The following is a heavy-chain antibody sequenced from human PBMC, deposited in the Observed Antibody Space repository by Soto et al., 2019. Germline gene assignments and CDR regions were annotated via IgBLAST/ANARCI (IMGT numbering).Heavy chain of an antibody. V-gene: IGHV5-51*01. D-gene: IGHD4-17*01. CDR2: IDPSDSDT. J-gene: IGHJ6*02. Sequence: GESLKISCKGSGYNFNNYWIGWVRQMPGKGLEWMGIIDPSDSDTRYSPSFQGQVTMSADKSMTTAYLQMNSLRAEDTAVYYCAKDRLRWLAYYYYYGMDVWGQGTTVTVSS. CDR1: GYNFNNYW. CDR3: AKDRLRWLAYYYYYGMDV.